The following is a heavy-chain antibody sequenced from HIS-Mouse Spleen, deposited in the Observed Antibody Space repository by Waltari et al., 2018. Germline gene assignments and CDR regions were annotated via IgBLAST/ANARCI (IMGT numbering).Heavy chain of an antibody. CDR2: SNQSGST. J-gene: IGHJ4*02. CDR3: AGYNWNYGTDY. Sequence: QVQLQQWGAGLLKPSETLSLTCAVYGGSFSGYYWSWIRQPPGKGLEWIGESNQSGSTNYNPSLKSRVTISGDTSKNQVSLKLGSVTAADTAVYYCAGYNWNYGTDYWGQGTLVTVSS. D-gene: IGHD1-7*01. CDR1: GGSFSGYY. V-gene: IGHV4-34*01.